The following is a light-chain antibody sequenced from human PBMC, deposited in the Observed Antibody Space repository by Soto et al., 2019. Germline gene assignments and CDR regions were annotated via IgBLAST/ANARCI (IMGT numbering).Light chain of an antibody. V-gene: IGKV1-39*01. CDR1: HSINNY. CDR2: AAS. Sequence: IRMTQSPSSLSASVGDRVIITCRSDHSINNYLNWYQQRPGKVPKLLIYAASTLQSGVPSRFSGSGSGRVFTLTINSLQPEDFATYYCQQSYSTLGTFGRGTKVDIK. J-gene: IGKJ2*01. CDR3: QQSYSTLGT.